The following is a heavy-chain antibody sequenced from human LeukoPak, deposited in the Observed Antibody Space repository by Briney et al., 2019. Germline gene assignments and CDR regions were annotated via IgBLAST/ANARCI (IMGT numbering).Heavy chain of an antibody. V-gene: IGHV1-69*04. D-gene: IGHD6-19*01. CDR1: GGTFSSYA. Sequence: SVKLSCKASGGTFSSYAISWVRHAPRQGLEWMGRIITILGIANYAQKFQGRLTITADKSTSTAYMELSSLRSEDTAVYYCARDLYGRGWYWGFDYWGQGTLVTVSS. CDR2: IITILGIA. CDR3: ARDLYGRGWYWGFDY. J-gene: IGHJ4*02.